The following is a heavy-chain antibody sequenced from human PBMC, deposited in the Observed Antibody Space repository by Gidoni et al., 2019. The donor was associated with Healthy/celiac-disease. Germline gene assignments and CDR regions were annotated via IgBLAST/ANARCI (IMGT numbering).Heavy chain of an antibody. CDR2: IYGGGST. D-gene: IGHD2-8*01. V-gene: IGHV3-53*01. J-gene: IGHJ6*02. CDR1: GFTVSSNY. Sequence: EVQLVESGGGLIQPGGSLRLSCAASGFTVSSNYMSWVRQAPGKGLEWVYVIYGGGSTYYADSVKGRFTISRDNSKNTLYLQMNSLRAEDTAVYYCARDQVRPSLRMGVYYYYGMDVWGQGTTVTVSS. CDR3: ARDQVRPSLRMGVYYYYGMDV.